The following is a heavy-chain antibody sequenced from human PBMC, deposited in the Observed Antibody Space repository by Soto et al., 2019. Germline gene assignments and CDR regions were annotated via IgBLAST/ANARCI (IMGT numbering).Heavy chain of an antibody. D-gene: IGHD3-16*01. V-gene: IGHV4-59*08. CDR3: ARHWASYYAGMDV. CDR1: GGSISSYY. Sequence: TSETLSLTCTVSGGSISSYYWSWIRQSPGKGLEWIGYIYYTGTTSYNPSLNSRVTMSVDTSKRQFSLRLTSVTAADTAVYYCARHWASYYAGMDVWGQGTTVTVSS. CDR2: IYYTGTT. J-gene: IGHJ6*02.